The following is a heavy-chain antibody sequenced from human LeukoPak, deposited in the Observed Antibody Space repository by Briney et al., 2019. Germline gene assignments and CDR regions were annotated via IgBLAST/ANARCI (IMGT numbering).Heavy chain of an antibody. J-gene: IGHJ3*02. V-gene: IGHV3-21*04. CDR3: ARERLDIAAGCDAFDI. Sequence: GGSLRLSCAASGFTFSSFGMNWVRQAPGKGLEWVSSTSTSRPYIYYADSVKGRFTISRDNTKNTLYLQMNSLRAEDTAVYYCARERLDIAAGCDAFDIWGQGTMVTVSS. CDR2: TSTSRPYI. CDR1: GFTFSSFG. D-gene: IGHD6-13*01.